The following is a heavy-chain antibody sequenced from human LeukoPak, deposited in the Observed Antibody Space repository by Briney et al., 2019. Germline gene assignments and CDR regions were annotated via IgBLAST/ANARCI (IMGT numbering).Heavy chain of an antibody. V-gene: IGHV4-30-4*01. J-gene: IGHJ5*02. CDR3: ARDLRWDNTAMVSNWFDP. Sequence: PSQTLSLTCTVSGGSISSGDYYWSWIRQPPGKGLEWIGYIYYSGSTYYNPSLKSRVTISVDTSKNQFSLKLSSVTAADTAVYHCARDLRWDNTAMVSNWFDPWGQGTLVTVSS. CDR1: GGSISSGDYY. CDR2: IYYSGST. D-gene: IGHD5-18*01.